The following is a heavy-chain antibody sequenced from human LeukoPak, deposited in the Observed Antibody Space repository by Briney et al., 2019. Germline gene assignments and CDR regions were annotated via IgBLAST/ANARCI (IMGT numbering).Heavy chain of an antibody. D-gene: IGHD4-11*01. V-gene: IGHV4-4*07. Sequence: SETLSLTCTVSGGSISSYYWRWIRQPAGKGLEWIWRIYTSGSTNYNPSLKSRVTMSVDTSKNQFSLKLSSVPAADTAVYYCARGDNDYSDYGKFDYGGQGTLVTVSS. J-gene: IGHJ4*02. CDR2: IYTSGST. CDR1: GGSISSYY. CDR3: ARGDNDYSDYGKFDY.